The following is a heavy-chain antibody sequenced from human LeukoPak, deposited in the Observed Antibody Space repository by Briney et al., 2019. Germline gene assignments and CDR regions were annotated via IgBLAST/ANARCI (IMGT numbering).Heavy chain of an antibody. D-gene: IGHD1-7*01. V-gene: IGHV1-2*02. J-gene: IGHJ3*02. CDR2: INPKSGGT. CDR1: GYTFTGYY. CDR3: AREWDYPDAFDI. Sequence: ASVKVSCKASGYTFTGYYMHWVRQAPGEGLAWMGWINPKSGGTNYAQKFQGRVTMTRDTSISTAYMELSRLRFDDTAVYYCAREWDYPDAFDIWGQGTMVTVSS.